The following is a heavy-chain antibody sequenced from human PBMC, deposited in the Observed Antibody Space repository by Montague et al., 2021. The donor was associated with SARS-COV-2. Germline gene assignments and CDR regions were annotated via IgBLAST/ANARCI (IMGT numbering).Heavy chain of an antibody. CDR1: GDSVSVKSVA. V-gene: IGHV6-1*01. Sequence: CAISGDSVSVKSVACSCRKHTPSNCLHCLGRSYFMSKKYSDYAPSVRGRLTVNPDASKNEFSLELNYVTPEDTAVYYCVRYSGWFYFDFWGQGTLVTVSS. CDR3: VRYSGWFYFDF. CDR2: SYFMSKKYS. J-gene: IGHJ4*02. D-gene: IGHD6-19*01.